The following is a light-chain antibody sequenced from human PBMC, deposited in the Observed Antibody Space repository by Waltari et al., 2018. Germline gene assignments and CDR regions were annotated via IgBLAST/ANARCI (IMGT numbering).Light chain of an antibody. Sequence: SSELTQDPAVSVAMGQTVRITCQGDSLRSYSASWYQQRPGQAPILVMYDKNNRPSGVPDRFSGSSSHNTASLTITGAQAEDEASYYCHSRDASGVAGSFGGGTKLTVL. CDR2: DKN. V-gene: IGLV3-19*01. CDR3: HSRDASGVAGS. CDR1: SLRSYS. J-gene: IGLJ2*01.